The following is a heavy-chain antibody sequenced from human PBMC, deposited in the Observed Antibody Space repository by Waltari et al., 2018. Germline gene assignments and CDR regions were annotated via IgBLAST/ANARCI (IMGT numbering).Heavy chain of an antibody. CDR2: IYYSGST. V-gene: IGHV4-59*01. CDR3: ARGYYGTSWFDP. J-gene: IGHJ5*02. Sequence: QVQLQESGPGLVKPSETLSLTCTVSGGSISSYYWSWIRQPPGKGLEWIGYIYYSGSTNYNPSLKSRVTISVDTSKNQFSLKLSSVTAADTAVYYCARGYYGTSWFDPWGQGTLVTVSS. D-gene: IGHD3-3*01. CDR1: GGSISSYY.